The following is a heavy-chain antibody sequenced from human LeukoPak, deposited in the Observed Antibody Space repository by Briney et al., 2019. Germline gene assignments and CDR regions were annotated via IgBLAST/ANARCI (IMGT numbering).Heavy chain of an antibody. CDR1: GYTFTSYY. D-gene: IGHD4-17*01. V-gene: IGHV1-46*01. CDR2: INPRGST. CDR3: ARGATVTDFDY. J-gene: IGHJ4*02. Sequence: ASVKVSCKASGYTFTSYYMHWVRQAPGQGLEWMGIINPRGSTTYAQKFQGRVTMTRDTSTSTVYMELSSLRSEDTAVYYCARGATVTDFDYWGQGTLVIVSS.